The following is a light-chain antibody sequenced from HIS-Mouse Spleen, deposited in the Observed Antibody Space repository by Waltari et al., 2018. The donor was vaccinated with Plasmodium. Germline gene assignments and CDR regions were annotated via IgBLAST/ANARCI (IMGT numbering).Light chain of an antibody. CDR2: AAS. J-gene: IGKJ1*01. CDR3: QQSYSTWT. CDR1: QSISSY. V-gene: IGKV1-39*01. Sequence: DIQMTQSPSSLSASVGERVTITCRASQSISSYLNWYQQKPGKAPKLLIYAASSLQSGVPSMFSGSGSGTDFTLTISSLQPEDFATYYCQQSYSTWTFGQGTKVEIK.